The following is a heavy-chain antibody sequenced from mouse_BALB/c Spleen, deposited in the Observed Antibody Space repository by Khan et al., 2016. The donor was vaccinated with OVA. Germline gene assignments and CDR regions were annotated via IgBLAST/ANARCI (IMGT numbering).Heavy chain of an antibody. D-gene: IGHD1-2*01. CDR2: IWSDGST. CDR3: ARELRLGGFAY. J-gene: IGHJ3*01. CDR1: GFSLTGYG. Sequence: VQLKDSGPGLVAPSQSLSITCTVSGFSLTGYGVNWVRQPPGKDLEWLGMIWSDGSTDYNSALKSRLSINKDNSKSQVFLKMNSLQTDDTARYFCARELRLGGFAYWGQGTLVTVST. V-gene: IGHV2-6-7*01.